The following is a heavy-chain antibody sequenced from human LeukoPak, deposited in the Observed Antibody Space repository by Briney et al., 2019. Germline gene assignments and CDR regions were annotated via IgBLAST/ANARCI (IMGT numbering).Heavy chain of an antibody. V-gene: IGHV4-39*01. D-gene: IGHD3-16*01. Sequence: SETLSLTCTVSGASITTSYYYWGWIRQPPGKGLEWIGNFHYSGSTYYNPSLKSRVTISVDTSKNQFSLRLSSETAADTAVYYCARQVTFGYAYAYYFDFWGQGALVTVSS. CDR3: ARQVTFGYAYAYYFDF. J-gene: IGHJ4*02. CDR1: GASITTSYYY. CDR2: FHYSGST.